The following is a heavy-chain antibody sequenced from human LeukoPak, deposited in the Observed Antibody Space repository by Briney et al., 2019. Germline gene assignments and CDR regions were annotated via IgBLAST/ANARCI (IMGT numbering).Heavy chain of an antibody. V-gene: IGHV4-59*08. CDR2: IYYSGST. Sequence: SETLSLTCTVSGGSISTYYWSWIRQPPGKGLEWIGYIYYSGSTNYNPSLKSRVTISVDTSKNQFSLKLSSVTAADTAVYYCARDHCNGGSCYSCEVWGQGTLVTVSS. CDR3: ARDHCNGGSCYSCEV. J-gene: IGHJ4*02. CDR1: GGSISTYY. D-gene: IGHD2-15*01.